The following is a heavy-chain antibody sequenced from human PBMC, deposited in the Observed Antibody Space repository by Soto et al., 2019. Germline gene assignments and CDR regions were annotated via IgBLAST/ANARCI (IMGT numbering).Heavy chain of an antibody. CDR2: SIPIFGTA. J-gene: IGHJ6*02. V-gene: IGHV1-69*01. CDR1: GGAFNNYP. Sequence: QVQLVQSGAEVKKPGSSVKVSCKAAGGAFNNYPITWVRQAPGQGLEWMGGSIPIFGTANYAQKFQGRVTISVDESTSTAYMELSSLRSEDTAVYYCARGRGYSGDDHYYYFDMDVCGQGTTVTVSS. CDR3: ARGRGYSGDDHYYYFDMDV. D-gene: IGHD5-12*01.